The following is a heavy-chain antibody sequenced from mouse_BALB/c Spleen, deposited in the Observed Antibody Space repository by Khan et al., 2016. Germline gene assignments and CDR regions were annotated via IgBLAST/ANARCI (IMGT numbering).Heavy chain of an antibody. CDR2: IYPGDGDT. CDR1: GYAFSSYW. Sequence: QVQLQQSGAELVRPGSSVKISCKASGYAFSSYWMNWVKQRPGQGLEWIGQIYPGDGDTNYNGKFQGKATLTADKSSSTAYRQLSSLTSEDSAVXFRAGWLLLQYYAMNSWGKGTSVTVSS. J-gene: IGHJ4*01. D-gene: IGHD2-3*01. CDR3: AGWLLLQYYAMNS. V-gene: IGHV1-80*01.